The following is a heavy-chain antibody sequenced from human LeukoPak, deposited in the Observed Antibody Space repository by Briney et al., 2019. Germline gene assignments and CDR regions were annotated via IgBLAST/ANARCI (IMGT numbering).Heavy chain of an antibody. CDR1: EFTFISFT. D-gene: IGHD6-13*01. CDR3: ARSRIAAAVYYFDY. Sequence: GGSLRLSGQASEFTFISFTINGSRQFPGRGRDGFSSISSSSSYIYYADSVKGRFTISRDNAKNSLYLQMNSLRAEDTAVYYCARSRIAAAVYYFDYWGQGTLVTVSS. CDR2: ISSSSSYI. J-gene: IGHJ4*02. V-gene: IGHV3-21*01.